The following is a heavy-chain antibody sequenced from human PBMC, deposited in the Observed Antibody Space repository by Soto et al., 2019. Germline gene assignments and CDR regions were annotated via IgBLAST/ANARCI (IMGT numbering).Heavy chain of an antibody. D-gene: IGHD2-15*01. J-gene: IGHJ4*02. Sequence: GGSLRLSRAASGFTFSSYSMNWVRQAPGKGLEWVSSISSSSSHIYYGDSVKGRFTISRDNAKNSLYLQMNSLRAEDTAVYYCARDGLFECSGGSCYGPSDYWGQGTLVTVSS. CDR1: GFTFSSYS. V-gene: IGHV3-21*01. CDR2: ISSSSSHI. CDR3: ARDGLFECSGGSCYGPSDY.